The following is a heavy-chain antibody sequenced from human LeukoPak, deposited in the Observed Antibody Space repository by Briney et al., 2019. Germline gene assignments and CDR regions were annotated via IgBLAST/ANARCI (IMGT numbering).Heavy chain of an antibody. Sequence: NPSETLSLTCTVSGGSISSSSYYWGWIRQPPGKGLEWIGRIYYSGSTYYNPSLKSRVTISVDTSKNQFSLKLSSGTAADTAVYYCARSPLGRRGLYYFDYWGQGTLVTVSS. V-gene: IGHV4-39*07. J-gene: IGHJ4*02. CDR3: ARSPLGRRGLYYFDY. D-gene: IGHD7-27*01. CDR1: GGSISSSSYY. CDR2: IYYSGST.